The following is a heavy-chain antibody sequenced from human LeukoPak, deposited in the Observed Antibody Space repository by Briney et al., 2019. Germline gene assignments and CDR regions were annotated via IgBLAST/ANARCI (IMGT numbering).Heavy chain of an antibody. D-gene: IGHD2-2*01. J-gene: IGHJ4*02. Sequence: GASVKVSCKASGHTFTSYGISWVRQAPGQGLEWMGWISAYNGNAKYAQKFQGRVTMTTDTYTSTAHMELRSLRSDDTAVYYCARDDRLVPAAMMGADYWGQGTLVTVSS. CDR2: ISAYNGNA. V-gene: IGHV1-18*01. CDR1: GHTFTSYG. CDR3: ARDDRLVPAAMMGADY.